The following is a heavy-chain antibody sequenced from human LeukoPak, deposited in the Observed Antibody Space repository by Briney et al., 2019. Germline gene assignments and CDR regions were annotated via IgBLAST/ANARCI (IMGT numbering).Heavy chain of an antibody. V-gene: IGHV3-74*03. Sequence: GGSLRLSCAASGFTFNSYWMHWVHQAPGKGLVWVSRISTGGSTTTYADSVKGRFTISRDNAKNTLYLQVDSLRADDTAVYYCAGGVGSNDAFDVWGQGTMVTVSS. CDR2: ISTGGSTT. D-gene: IGHD3-16*01. CDR3: AGGVGSNDAFDV. J-gene: IGHJ3*01. CDR1: GFTFNSYW.